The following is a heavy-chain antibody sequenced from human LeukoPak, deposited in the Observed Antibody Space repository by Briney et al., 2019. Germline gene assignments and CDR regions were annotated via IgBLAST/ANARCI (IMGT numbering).Heavy chain of an antibody. CDR3: ARDTDSYSSGPLDAFEI. CDR1: GGSINSGGYY. J-gene: IGHJ3*02. D-gene: IGHD6-19*01. Sequence: SQTLSLTCTVSGGSINSGGYYWSWIRQPPGKGLEWIGYIYQSGTTNYNPSLKSRATISLDRSKNQFSLKLSSVTAADTAVYYCARDTDSYSSGPLDAFEIWGQGTMVTVSS. V-gene: IGHV4-30-2*01. CDR2: IYQSGTT.